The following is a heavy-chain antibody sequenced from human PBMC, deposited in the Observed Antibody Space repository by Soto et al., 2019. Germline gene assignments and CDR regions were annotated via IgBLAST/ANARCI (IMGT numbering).Heavy chain of an antibody. J-gene: IGHJ4*02. CDR2: INAGNGNT. V-gene: IGHV1-3*01. D-gene: IGHD6-13*01. CDR3: ARDRGYRSSSFEY. Sequence: GASVKVSCKASGYTFTSYAMHWVRQAPGQRLEWMGWINAGNGNTKYSQKFQGRVTITRDTSASTAYMELSSLGSEDTAVYYGARDRGYRSSSFEYWGQGTQVTVSS. CDR1: GYTFTSYA.